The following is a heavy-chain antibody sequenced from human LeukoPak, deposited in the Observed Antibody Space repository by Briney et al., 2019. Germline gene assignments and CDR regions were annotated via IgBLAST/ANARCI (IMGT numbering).Heavy chain of an antibody. CDR2: IYYSGST. J-gene: IGHJ5*02. Sequence: SETLSLTCTVSGGSISSGGYYWGWIRQPPGKGLEWIGSIYYSGSTYYNPSLKSRVTISVDTSKNQFSLKLSSVTAADTAVYYCAREVVRYSSGWYLWGQGTLVTVSS. V-gene: IGHV4-39*07. D-gene: IGHD6-19*01. CDR3: AREVVRYSSGWYL. CDR1: GGSISSGGYY.